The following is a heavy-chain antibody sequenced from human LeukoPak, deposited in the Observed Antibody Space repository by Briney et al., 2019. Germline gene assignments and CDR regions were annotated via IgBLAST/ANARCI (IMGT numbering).Heavy chain of an antibody. CDR2: TRSKANSYAT. D-gene: IGHD3-16*02. Sequence: GGSLRLSCAASGFTFSGSAMHWVRQASGKGLEWVGRTRSKANSYATAYAASVKGRFTISRDDSKNTAYLQMNSLKTEDTAVYYCTRHPDYDYVWGSYRYTNYWGQGTLVTVSS. CDR1: GFTFSGSA. V-gene: IGHV3-73*01. CDR3: TRHPDYDYVWGSYRYTNY. J-gene: IGHJ4*02.